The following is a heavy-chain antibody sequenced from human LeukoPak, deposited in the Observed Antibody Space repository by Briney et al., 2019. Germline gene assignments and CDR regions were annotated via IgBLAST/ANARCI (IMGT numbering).Heavy chain of an antibody. CDR3: ARDKGRAYSYGYVDY. J-gene: IGHJ4*02. CDR2: ISPYNGNT. D-gene: IGHD5-18*01. V-gene: IGHV1-18*01. CDR1: GYTFTTFG. Sequence: ASVKVSCKTSGYTFTTFGINWVRQAPGQGLEWMGWISPYNGNTNYAQKLQGRVTMTTDTPTNTAYMELRSLRSDDTAVYYCARDKGRAYSYGYVDYWGQGTLVTVS.